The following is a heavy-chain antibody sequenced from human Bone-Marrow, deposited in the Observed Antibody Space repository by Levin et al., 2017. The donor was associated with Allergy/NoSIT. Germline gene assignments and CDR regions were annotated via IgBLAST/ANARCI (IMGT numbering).Heavy chain of an antibody. J-gene: IGHJ5*02. D-gene: IGHD3-10*01. Sequence: SETLSLTCAVTGGSFRGYYYWTWIRQSPGKGLEWIGEVHYSGSTNFNPSLKSRVSMSVDTSKSQFSLKLTSVTTADTAVYFCARGQGYYGSGSYHNSFDPWGQGILVTVSS. CDR3: ARGQGYYGSGSYHNSFDP. V-gene: IGHV4-34*01. CDR1: GGSFRGYY. CDR2: VHYSGST.